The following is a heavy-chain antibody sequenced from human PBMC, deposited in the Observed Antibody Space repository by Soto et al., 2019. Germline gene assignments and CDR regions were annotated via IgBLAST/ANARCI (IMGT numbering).Heavy chain of an antibody. CDR1: GSTLTDLS. J-gene: IGHJ4*02. CDR3: ATHRSGRFLEWLPEGSLGY. CDR2: FDPEDGET. V-gene: IGHV1-24*01. Sequence: KVSCTVSGSTLTDLSIQWVRQAPGKGLEWMGGFDPEDGETIYAQKFQGRVTMTEDTATDTAYMELSSLRSEDTAVYYCATHRSGRFLEWLPEGSLGYWGQGTLVTGSS. D-gene: IGHD3-3*01.